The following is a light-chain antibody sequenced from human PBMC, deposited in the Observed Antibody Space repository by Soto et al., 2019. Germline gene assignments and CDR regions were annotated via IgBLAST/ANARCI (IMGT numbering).Light chain of an antibody. CDR2: GAS. Sequence: EIVMTQSPATLSVSPGERATLSCRASQSVSSSLAWYQQKPGQTPRLLIYGASTRATGIPARFSGSGSGTEFTLTISSLQSGDFAVYYCQQYHNWPPGTFGQGTKVEIK. CDR1: QSVSSS. V-gene: IGKV3-15*01. J-gene: IGKJ1*01. CDR3: QQYHNWPPGT.